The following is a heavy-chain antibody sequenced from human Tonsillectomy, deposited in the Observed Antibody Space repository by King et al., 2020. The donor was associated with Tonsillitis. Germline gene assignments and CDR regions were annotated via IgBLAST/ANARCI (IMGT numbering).Heavy chain of an antibody. CDR2: IKGKIHSGTI. Sequence: VQLVESGGGLVTPGESLRLSCAASGFTFINAWMNWVRQAPGKGLEWVGRIKGKIHSGTIDYAAPVKGRFTISRDDSKNTLYLQMNSLKTEDTALYYCTTEDVGELSFTSAYAFDVWGQGTMVTVS. D-gene: IGHD3-16*02. CDR1: GFTFINAW. V-gene: IGHV3-15*07. CDR3: TTEDVGELSFTSAYAFDV. J-gene: IGHJ3*01.